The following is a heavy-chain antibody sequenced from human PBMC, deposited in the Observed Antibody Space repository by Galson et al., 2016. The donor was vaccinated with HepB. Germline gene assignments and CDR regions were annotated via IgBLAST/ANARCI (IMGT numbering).Heavy chain of an antibody. J-gene: IGHJ4*02. Sequence: SLRLSCAGSGFTFSKYWMNWVRQAPGKGLEWVANISPDGTDSYSVESMKARFTISRDNAKNSLYLQMNSLRAEDTAVYYCARDDTKHQLVVRVNRGQGTLVTVSS. CDR3: ARDDTKHQLVVRVN. CDR2: ISPDGTDS. CDR1: GFTFSKYW. D-gene: IGHD2-8*02. V-gene: IGHV3-7*03.